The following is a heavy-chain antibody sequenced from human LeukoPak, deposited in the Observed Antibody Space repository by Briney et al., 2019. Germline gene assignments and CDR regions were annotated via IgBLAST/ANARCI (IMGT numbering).Heavy chain of an antibody. J-gene: IGHJ6*04. Sequence: SETLSLTCAVYGGSFSGYYWSWIRQPPGKGLEWIGEINHSGSTNYNPSPKSRVTISVDTSKNQFSLKLSSVTAADTAVYYCARDHPPWSDGDYYYYGMDVWGKGTTVTVSS. D-gene: IGHD3-3*01. CDR1: GGSFSGYY. CDR2: INHSGST. CDR3: ARDHPPWSDGDYYYYGMDV. V-gene: IGHV4-34*01.